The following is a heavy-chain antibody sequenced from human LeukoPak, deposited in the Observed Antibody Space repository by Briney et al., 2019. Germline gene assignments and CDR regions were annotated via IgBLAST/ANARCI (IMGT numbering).Heavy chain of an antibody. CDR2: ISSGSMTI. CDR1: GFTFSGYY. Sequence: RGSLRLSCAASGFTFSGYYMSWIRQAPGKGLEWVSYISSGSMTIYYADSVKGRFTISRDNAKNSLSLQMNSLRAEDTAVYYCAGGPEEWLTLTWHFDLWGRGTLVTVSS. V-gene: IGHV3-11*01. D-gene: IGHD3-3*01. CDR3: AGGPEEWLTLTWHFDL. J-gene: IGHJ2*01.